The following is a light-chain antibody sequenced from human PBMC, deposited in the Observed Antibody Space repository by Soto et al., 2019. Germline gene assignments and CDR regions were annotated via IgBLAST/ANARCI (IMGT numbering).Light chain of an antibody. V-gene: IGLV4-69*01. Sequence: QLVLTQSPSASASLGASVKLTCTLSSGHSSYAIAWHQQQPEKGPRYLMKLSSDGSHSKGDGIPDRFSGSSSGAERYLTISSLQSEDEADYCCQTWGTGIRVFGGGTKLTVL. J-gene: IGLJ3*02. CDR1: SGHSSYA. CDR3: QTWGTGIRV. CDR2: LSSDGSH.